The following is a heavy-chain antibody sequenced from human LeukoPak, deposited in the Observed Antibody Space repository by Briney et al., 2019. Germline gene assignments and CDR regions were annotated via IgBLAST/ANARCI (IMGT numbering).Heavy chain of an antibody. CDR1: GGSISSYY. V-gene: IGHV4-4*07. J-gene: IGHJ3*02. Sequence: PSETLSLTCTVPGGSISSYYWSWIRQPAGKGLEFVGRTHTSGRTDYNPSLRGRLTMSLDTSQNQFSLRLTSVTAADTAVYYCARTILPAKNAGAFDIWGPGTMVTVAS. CDR3: ARTILPAKNAGAFDI. CDR2: THTSGRT. D-gene: IGHD2-2*01.